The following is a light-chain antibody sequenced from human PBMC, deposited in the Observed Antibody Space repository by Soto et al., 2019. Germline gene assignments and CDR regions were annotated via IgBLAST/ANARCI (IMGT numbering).Light chain of an antibody. CDR2: GAS. V-gene: IGKV3-20*01. Sequence: IVLTQSPGTLSLSPGERATLSCRASQSISSSYLAWYQQKPGQAPRLLIYGASNRATAIPDRFSGSGSGTDFTLTISRLEPEDSAVYYCQQYGSSPGTFGQGTKVDIK. J-gene: IGKJ1*01. CDR1: QSISSSY. CDR3: QQYGSSPGT.